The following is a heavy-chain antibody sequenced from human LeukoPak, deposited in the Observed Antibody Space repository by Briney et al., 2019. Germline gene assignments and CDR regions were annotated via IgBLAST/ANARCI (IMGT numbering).Heavy chain of an antibody. D-gene: IGHD3-10*01. CDR2: INPSSGGT. Sequence: SVKPSCTASGYAFTGDYTHGVRQAPPQGLEWMGWINPSSGGTNYAQKFQGRVTMTRDTSISTAYMELSRLRSDDTAVYYCARIGEGGAFDIWGQGTMVTVSS. J-gene: IGHJ3*02. CDR3: ARIGEGGAFDI. CDR1: GYAFTGDY. V-gene: IGHV1-2*02.